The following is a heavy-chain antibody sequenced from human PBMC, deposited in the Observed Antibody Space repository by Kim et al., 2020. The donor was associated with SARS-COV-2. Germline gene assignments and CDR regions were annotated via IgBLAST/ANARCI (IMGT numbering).Heavy chain of an antibody. CDR1: GFTFSDYY. V-gene: IGHV3-11*01. CDR2: ISSSGRTI. Sequence: GGSLRLSCAASGFTFSDYYMSWIRQAPGKGLEWVSYISSSGRTIYYADSVKGRFTISRDNAKNSLYLQMNSLRAEDTAVYYCAREREWLPNYYYYYGMDVWGQGTTVTVSS. D-gene: IGHD5-12*01. CDR3: AREREWLPNYYYYYGMDV. J-gene: IGHJ6*02.